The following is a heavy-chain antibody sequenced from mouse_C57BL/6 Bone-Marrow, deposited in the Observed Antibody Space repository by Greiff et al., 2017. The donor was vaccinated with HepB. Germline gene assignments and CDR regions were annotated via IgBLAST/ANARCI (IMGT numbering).Heavy chain of an antibody. CDR2: INPGSGGT. CDR1: GYAFTNYL. J-gene: IGHJ4*01. V-gene: IGHV1-54*01. Sequence: VQLQQSGAELVRPGTSVKVSWKASGYAFTNYLIEWVKQRPGQGLEWIGVINPGSGGTNYNEKFKGKATLTADKSSSTAYMQLSSLTSEDSAVYFCARFFYYYAMDYWGQGTSVTVSS. CDR3: ARFFYYYAMDY.